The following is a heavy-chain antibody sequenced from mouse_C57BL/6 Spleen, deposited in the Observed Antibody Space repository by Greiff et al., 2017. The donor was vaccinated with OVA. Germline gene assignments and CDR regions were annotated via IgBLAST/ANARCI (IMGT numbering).Heavy chain of an antibody. V-gene: IGHV1-82*01. D-gene: IGHD2-5*01. CDR3: ARRTWSNSSFDY. J-gene: IGHJ2*01. Sequence: QVQLQQSGPELVKPGASVKISCKASGYAFSSSWMNWVTQRHGKGLEWIGRIYPGDGDTNYNGKFKGKATLTADKSARTADMQLSSLTSEDSAVYFGARRTWSNSSFDYWGQGTTLTVSS. CDR1: GYAFSSSW. CDR2: IYPGDGDT.